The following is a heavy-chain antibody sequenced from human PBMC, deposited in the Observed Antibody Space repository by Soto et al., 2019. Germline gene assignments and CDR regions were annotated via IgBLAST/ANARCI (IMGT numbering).Heavy chain of an antibody. V-gene: IGHV3-23*01. Sequence: PGGSLRLSSAASGFTFSSYAMSWVRQAPGKGLEWVSAISGSGGSTYYADSVKGRFTISRDNSKNTLYLQMNSLRAEDTAVYYCAKRRPYYYDSSGYYFDYWGQGTLVTVSS. J-gene: IGHJ4*02. CDR2: ISGSGGST. CDR3: AKRRPYYYDSSGYYFDY. CDR1: GFTFSSYA. D-gene: IGHD3-22*01.